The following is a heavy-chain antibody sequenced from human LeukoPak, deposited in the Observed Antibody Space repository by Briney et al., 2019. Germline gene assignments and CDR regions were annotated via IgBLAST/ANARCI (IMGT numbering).Heavy chain of an antibody. D-gene: IGHD5-24*01. CDR3: ARERRDGYKVYFDY. Sequence: SETLSLTCAVYGGSFSGYYWSWIRQPPGKGLEWIGEINHSGSTNYNPSLKSRVTMSVDTSKNQFSLKLSSVTASDTAVYYCARERRDGYKVYFDYWGQGTLVTVSS. V-gene: IGHV4-34*01. J-gene: IGHJ4*02. CDR1: GGSFSGYY. CDR2: INHSGST.